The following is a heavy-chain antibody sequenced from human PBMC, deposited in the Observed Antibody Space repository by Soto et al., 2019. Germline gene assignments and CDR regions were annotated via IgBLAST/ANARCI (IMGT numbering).Heavy chain of an antibody. CDR2: IIPIFGTA. D-gene: IGHD3-9*01. V-gene: IGHV1-69*13. J-gene: IGHJ6*02. Sequence: SVKVSCKASGGTFSSYAISWVRQAPGQGLEWMGGIIPIFGTANYAQKFQGRVTITADESTSTAYMELSSLRSEDTAVYYCARDRARPGYPTRYYYYGMDVWGQGTTVTVSS. CDR3: ARDRARPGYPTRYYYYGMDV. CDR1: GGTFSSYA.